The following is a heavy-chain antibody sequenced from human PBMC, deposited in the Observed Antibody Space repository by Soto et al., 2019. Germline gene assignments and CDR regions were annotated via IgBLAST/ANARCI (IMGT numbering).Heavy chain of an antibody. Sequence: SETLSLTCAAYGGSFSGYYWSWIRHPPGKGLEWIGEINHSGSTNYNPSLKSRVTISVDTSKNQFSLKLSSVTAADTAVYYCAIGKGEAGTFDYWGQGTLVTVSS. CDR2: INHSGST. V-gene: IGHV4-34*01. J-gene: IGHJ4*02. CDR3: AIGKGEAGTFDY. D-gene: IGHD6-19*01. CDR1: GGSFSGYY.